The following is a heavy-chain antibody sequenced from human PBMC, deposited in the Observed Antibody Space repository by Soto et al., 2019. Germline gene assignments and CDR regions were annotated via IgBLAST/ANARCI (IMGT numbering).Heavy chain of an antibody. D-gene: IGHD3-22*01. V-gene: IGHV4-39*07. CDR1: GGSISSSSYY. J-gene: IGHJ4*02. Sequence: SETLSLTCTVSGGSISSSSYYWGWIRQPPGKGLEWIGSIFYSGSTYYNPSLKSRVTISVDTSKNQFSLKLSSVTAADTAVYYCARATYYYGRSGYLYYFAYWGQGALVTSPQ. CDR2: IFYSGST. CDR3: ARATYYYGRSGYLYYFAY.